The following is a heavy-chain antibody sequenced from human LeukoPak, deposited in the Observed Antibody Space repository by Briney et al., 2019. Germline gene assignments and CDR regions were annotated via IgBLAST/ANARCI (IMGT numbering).Heavy chain of an antibody. CDR2: ISPHSGST. Sequence: GASVKVSCKASGYTFTGYYIYWVRQAPGQRLEWMGQISPHSGSTNYAQKSQGRVTMTRDTSISTAYMELSNLRSDDTAVYYCARGGTDYWGQGTLVTVSS. CDR1: GYTFTGYY. CDR3: ARGGTDY. J-gene: IGHJ4*02. V-gene: IGHV1-2*06. D-gene: IGHD5-12*01.